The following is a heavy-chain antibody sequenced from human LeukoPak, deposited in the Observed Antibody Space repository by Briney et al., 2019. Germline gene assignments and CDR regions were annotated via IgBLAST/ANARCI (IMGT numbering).Heavy chain of an antibody. CDR2: INPTSGGT. D-gene: IGHD2-2*01. Sequence: ASVKVSCKASVYTFTAYYMHWGRQAPVQGLEWMGGINPTSGGTNHAQRFQSRVTMTRGTSISTAYMELSRRRSDDTAVYYCARSLGRYCSSTSCYAVDAFDIWSQGTLVTVSS. J-gene: IGHJ3*02. V-gene: IGHV1-2*02. CDR3: ARSLGRYCSSTSCYAVDAFDI. CDR1: VYTFTAYY.